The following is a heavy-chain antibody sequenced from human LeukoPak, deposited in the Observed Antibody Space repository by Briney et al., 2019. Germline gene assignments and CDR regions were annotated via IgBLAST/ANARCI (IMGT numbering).Heavy chain of an antibody. Sequence: GGSLRLSCAASGFTFSSYAMSWVRQAPGKGLEWVSAISGSGGSTYYADSVKGRFTISRDNSKNTLYLQMNSLRAEDTAVYYCAKTVDTAMPYYYYYMDVWGKGTTVTVSS. CDR3: AKTVDTAMPYYYYYMDV. CDR1: GFTFSSYA. V-gene: IGHV3-23*01. D-gene: IGHD5-18*01. J-gene: IGHJ6*03. CDR2: ISGSGGST.